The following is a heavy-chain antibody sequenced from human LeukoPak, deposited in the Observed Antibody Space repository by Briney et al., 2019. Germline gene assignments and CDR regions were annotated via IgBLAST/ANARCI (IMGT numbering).Heavy chain of an antibody. CDR2: ISSSSSYI. CDR3: ARGRQHSNYYYYYMDV. Sequence: GGSLRLSCAASGFTFSSYSMNWVRQAPGKGLEWVSSISSSSSYIYYADSVKGRFTISRDNAKNSLYLQMNSLRAEDTAVYYCARGRQHSNYYYYYMDVWGKGTTVTVSS. CDR1: GFTFSSYS. V-gene: IGHV3-21*01. D-gene: IGHD4-11*01. J-gene: IGHJ6*03.